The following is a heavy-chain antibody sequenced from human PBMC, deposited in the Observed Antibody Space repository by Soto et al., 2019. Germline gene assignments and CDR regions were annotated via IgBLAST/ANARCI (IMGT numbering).Heavy chain of an antibody. D-gene: IGHD2-2*02. CDR3: ARGPAAAILLN. CDR1: GGTFSSYA. V-gene: IGHV1-69*13. CDR2: IIPIFGTA. Sequence: GASVKVSCKASGGTFSSYAISWVRQAPGQGLEWMGGIIPIFGTANYAQKFQGRVTITADESTSTAYMELSSLRSEDTAVYYCARGPAAAILLNWGQGTLVNVSS. J-gene: IGHJ4*02.